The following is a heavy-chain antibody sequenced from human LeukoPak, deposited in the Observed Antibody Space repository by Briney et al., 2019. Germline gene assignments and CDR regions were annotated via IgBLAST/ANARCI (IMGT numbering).Heavy chain of an antibody. V-gene: IGHV4-34*01. CDR1: GGSFSDNF. J-gene: IGHJ6*03. CDR3: ARDWDSGYDRPYYYYYYYMDV. Sequence: PSETLSLTCAVYGGSFSDNFWTWVRQPPGKGMEWIGEINHSGSTNYNPSLKSRVTISVDTSKNQFSLKLSSVTAADTAVYYCARDWDSGYDRPYYYYYYYMDVWGKGTTVTVS. CDR2: INHSGST. D-gene: IGHD5-12*01.